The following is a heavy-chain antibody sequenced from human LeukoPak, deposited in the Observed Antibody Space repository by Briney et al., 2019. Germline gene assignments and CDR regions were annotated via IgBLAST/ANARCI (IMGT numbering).Heavy chain of an antibody. CDR1: GYSFTSYW. J-gene: IGHJ4*02. V-gene: IGHV5-10-1*01. Sequence: GESLKISCKGSGYSFTSYWISWVRQMPGKGLEWMERIDPSDSYTNYSPSFQGHVTISADKSISTAYLQWSSLKASDTAMYYCARQLYSGYDPDYWGQGTLVTVSS. D-gene: IGHD5-12*01. CDR3: ARQLYSGYDPDY. CDR2: IDPSDSYT.